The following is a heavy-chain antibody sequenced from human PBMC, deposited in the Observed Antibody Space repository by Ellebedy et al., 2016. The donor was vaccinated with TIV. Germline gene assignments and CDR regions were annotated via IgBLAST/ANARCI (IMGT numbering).Heavy chain of an antibody. CDR1: GGSISRSSYY. J-gene: IGHJ5*01. V-gene: IGHV4-39*01. CDR2: IYYSGDT. CDR3: ARNPPTYNWFDS. Sequence: PSETLSLTCTVSGGSISRSSYYWGWIRQPPGKGLEWIGNIYYSGDTDYNPSLKSRVTISVDTSKNHFSLKLRSVTTADTAVYYCARNPPTYNWFDSWGQGTLVIVSS.